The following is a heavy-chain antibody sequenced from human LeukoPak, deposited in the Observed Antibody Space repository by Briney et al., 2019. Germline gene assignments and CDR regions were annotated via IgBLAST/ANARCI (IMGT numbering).Heavy chain of an antibody. D-gene: IGHD3-3*01. CDR3: TRVSAYYDFWSGYLGFDY. V-gene: IGHV3-15*01. Sequence: GGSLRLSCAASGFTFSNAWMSWVRQAPGKGLEWVGRIKSKTDGGTTDYAAPVKGRFTISRDDSKNTLYLQMNSLKTEDTAVYYCTRVSAYYDFWSGYLGFDYWGQGTLVTVSS. CDR2: IKSKTDGGTT. J-gene: IGHJ4*02. CDR1: GFTFSNAW.